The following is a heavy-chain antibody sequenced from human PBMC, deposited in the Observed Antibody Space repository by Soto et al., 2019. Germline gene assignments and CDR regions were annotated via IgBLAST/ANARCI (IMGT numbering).Heavy chain of an antibody. CDR1: VCSISSVFYY. V-gene: IGHV4-31*03. Sequence: SETLSLTCTFSVCSISSVFYYLSFIRQHPGKGLEWIGYIYYSWSTYYNPSLKSRVTISVDTSKNQFSLKLSSVTAAGTAVYYCARDFGTDSDFDIWGKGKMVNVSS. CDR3: ARDFGTDSDFDI. CDR2: IYYSWST. D-gene: IGHD3-16*01. J-gene: IGHJ3*02.